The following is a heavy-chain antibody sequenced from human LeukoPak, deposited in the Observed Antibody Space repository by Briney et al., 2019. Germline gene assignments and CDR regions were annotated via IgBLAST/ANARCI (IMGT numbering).Heavy chain of an antibody. V-gene: IGHV5-51*01. D-gene: IGHD2-2*01. J-gene: IGHJ3*02. Sequence: GESLKISCKGSGYSFTSYWIGWVRQMPGKGLEWLGIIYPGDSDTRYSPSFQGQVPLSADKSISTAYLQWSSLKASDTAMYYCARQVPGYCSSTSCLDAFDIWGQGTMVTVSS. CDR2: IYPGDSDT. CDR3: ARQVPGYCSSTSCLDAFDI. CDR1: GYSFTSYW.